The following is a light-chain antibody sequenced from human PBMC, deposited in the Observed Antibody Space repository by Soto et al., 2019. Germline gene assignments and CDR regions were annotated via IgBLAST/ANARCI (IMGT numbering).Light chain of an antibody. Sequence: EIVMTQSPATLSVSLGERATLSCRASQSVRSNLAWYQQKPGQAPRLLIHGASTRATGIPARFSGSGSETDFTLTISGLQSEDFAVYYCQQYDYWPPLTFGGGTKVEIK. CDR3: QQYDYWPPLT. J-gene: IGKJ4*01. V-gene: IGKV3-15*01. CDR1: QSVRSN. CDR2: GAS.